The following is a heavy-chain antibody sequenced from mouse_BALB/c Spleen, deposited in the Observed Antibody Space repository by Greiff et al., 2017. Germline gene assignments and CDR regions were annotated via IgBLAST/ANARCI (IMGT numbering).Heavy chain of an antibody. J-gene: IGHJ4*01. Sequence: VQVVESGPGLVAPSQSLSITCTVSGFSLTSYGVHWVRQPPGKGLEWLGVIWAGGSTNYNSALMSRLSISKDNSKSQVFLKMNSLQTDDTAMYYCARVRWLLPYYYAMDYWGQGTSVTVSS. CDR1: GFSLTSYG. CDR3: ARVRWLLPYYYAMDY. D-gene: IGHD2-3*01. CDR2: IWAGGST. V-gene: IGHV2-9*02.